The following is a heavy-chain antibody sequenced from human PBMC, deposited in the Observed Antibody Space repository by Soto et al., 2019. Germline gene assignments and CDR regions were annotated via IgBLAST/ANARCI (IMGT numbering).Heavy chain of an antibody. J-gene: IGHJ4*02. CDR2: IYYSGST. D-gene: IGHD3-16*01. CDR1: GGSFSGYY. CDR3: ARVGGVKQFDY. Sequence: SETLSLTCAVYGGSFSGYYWSWIRQHPGKGLEWIGYIYYSGSTYYNPSLKSRVTISVDTSKNQFSLKLSSVTAADTAVYYCARVGGVKQFDYWGQGTLVTVSS. V-gene: IGHV4-31*11.